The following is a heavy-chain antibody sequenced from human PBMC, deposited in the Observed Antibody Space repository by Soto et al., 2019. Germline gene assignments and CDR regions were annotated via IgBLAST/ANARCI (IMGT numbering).Heavy chain of an antibody. CDR2: VSAWNGIT. J-gene: IGHJ4*02. CDR3: AKYIGGSYQRGFDY. CDR1: GYTFTTYG. D-gene: IGHD3-16*02. Sequence: IQLVQSGAEVKKPGASVKVSCKTSGYTFTTYGISWVRQAPGQGLEWVGWVSAWNGITKYSQNLQGRVTLTRDTSTSTAFMELRSLRSDDTAVYYCAKYIGGSYQRGFDYWGQGTLVTVSS. V-gene: IGHV1-18*01.